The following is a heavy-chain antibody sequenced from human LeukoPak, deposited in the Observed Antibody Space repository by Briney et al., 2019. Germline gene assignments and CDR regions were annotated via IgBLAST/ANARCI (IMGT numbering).Heavy chain of an antibody. CDR1: GFTFGDYA. CDR3: TREALLDYGGKPSPNDNTPLYYYYYYYMDV. V-gene: IGHV3-49*04. D-gene: IGHD4-23*01. CDR2: IRSKAYGGTT. Sequence: GGSLRLSCTASGFTFGDYAMSWVRQAPGKGLEWVGFIRSKAYGGTTEYAASVKGRFTISRDDSKSIAYLQMNSLKTEDTAVYYCTREALLDYGGKPSPNDNTPLYYYYYYYMDVWGKGTTVTISS. J-gene: IGHJ6*03.